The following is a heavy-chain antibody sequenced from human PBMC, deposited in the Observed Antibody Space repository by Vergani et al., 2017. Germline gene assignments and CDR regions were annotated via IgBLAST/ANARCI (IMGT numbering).Heavy chain of an antibody. V-gene: IGHV1-69*18. J-gene: IGHJ6*02. CDR3: ARARGSGSYYGYYYYGMDV. Sequence: QVQLVQSGAEVKKPGSSVKVSCKASGGTFSSYAISWVRQAPGQGLEWMGRIIPIFGTANYAQKFQGRVTITADESPSTAYMELSSLRSEDTAVYYCARARGSGSYYGYYYYGMDVWGQGTTVTVSS. CDR1: GGTFSSYA. CDR2: IIPIFGTA. D-gene: IGHD3-10*01.